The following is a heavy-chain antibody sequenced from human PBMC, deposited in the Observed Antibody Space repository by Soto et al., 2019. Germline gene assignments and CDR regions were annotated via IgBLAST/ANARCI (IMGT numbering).Heavy chain of an antibody. J-gene: IGHJ6*02. CDR3: ARYVGVVPAAMPGLYSYYYYGMDV. CDR1: GGTFSSYA. Sequence: ASVKVSCKASGGTFSSYAISWVRQAPGQGLEWMGGIIPIFGTANYAQKFQGRVTITADESTSTAYMELSSLRSEDTAVYYCARYVGVVPAAMPGLYSYYYYGMDVWGQGTTVTVSS. CDR2: IIPIFGTA. V-gene: IGHV1-69*13. D-gene: IGHD2-2*01.